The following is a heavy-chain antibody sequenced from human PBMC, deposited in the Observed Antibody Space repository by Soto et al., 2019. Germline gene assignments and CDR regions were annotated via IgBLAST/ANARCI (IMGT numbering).Heavy chain of an antibody. CDR3: ARGRGGYDFWSGGSSNWFDP. CDR2: INHSGRT. V-gene: IGHV4-34*01. J-gene: IGHJ5*02. CDR1: GWSFSGYY. D-gene: IGHD3-3*01. Sequence: QVQLHQCGAGLLKPSETLSLPCAVYGWSFSGYYWSWIRQPPGKGLECIGEINHSGRTNYNPSLKRRVTISVDTSKNQSSLKLRSVTAADTAVYYCARGRGGYDFWSGGSSNWFDPWGQGTLVTVSS.